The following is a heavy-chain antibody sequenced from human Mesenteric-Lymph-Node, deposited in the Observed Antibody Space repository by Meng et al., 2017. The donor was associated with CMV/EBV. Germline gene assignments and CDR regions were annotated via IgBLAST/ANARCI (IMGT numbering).Heavy chain of an antibody. D-gene: IGHD2-2*01. CDR1: GFDVSSDY. Sequence: GESLKISCAASGFDVSSDYMSWVRQAPGKGLEWVSVIYSHGSTCSADSVKGRFTISRDNSKNTLYLQMNSLRVEDTAVYYCARGGCSSITCYRDWGQGTLVTVSS. J-gene: IGHJ4*02. CDR3: ARGGCSSITCYRD. V-gene: IGHV3-53*01. CDR2: IYSHGST.